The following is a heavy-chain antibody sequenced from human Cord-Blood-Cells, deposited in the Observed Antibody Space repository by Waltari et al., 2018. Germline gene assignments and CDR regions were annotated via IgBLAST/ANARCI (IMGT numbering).Heavy chain of an antibody. D-gene: IGHD4-17*01. V-gene: IGHV3-23*01. Sequence: EVQLLESGGGLVQPGGSLRLSCAASGFTFSSSAMRWVRPAPGKGLEWVSAISGSGGSTYYADSVKGRFTISRDNSKNTLYLQMNSLRAEDTAVYYCAKDLDDYGDYYYYGMDVWGQGTTVTVSS. CDR2: ISGSGGST. J-gene: IGHJ6*02. CDR3: AKDLDDYGDYYYYGMDV. CDR1: GFTFSSSA.